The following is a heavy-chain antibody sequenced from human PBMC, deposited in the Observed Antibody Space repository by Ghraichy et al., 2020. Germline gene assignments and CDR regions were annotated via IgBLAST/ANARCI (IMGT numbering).Heavy chain of an antibody. D-gene: IGHD3-10*01. Sequence: ASVKVSCKASGYTFTGYYMHWVRQAPGQGLEWMGWINPNSGGTNYAQKFQGRVTMTRDTSISTAYMELSRLRSDDTAVYYCASTSPLWFGELLPFPFDYWGQGTLVTVSS. CDR1: GYTFTGYY. V-gene: IGHV1-2*02. CDR3: ASTSPLWFGELLPFPFDY. CDR2: INPNSGGT. J-gene: IGHJ4*02.